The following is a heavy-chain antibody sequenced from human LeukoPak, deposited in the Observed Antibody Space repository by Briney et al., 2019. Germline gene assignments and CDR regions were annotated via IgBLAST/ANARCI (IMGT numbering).Heavy chain of an antibody. CDR1: GGSISSSSYY. CDR2: IYYSGST. CDR3: ARGRELGIQLWSYGGNWFDP. V-gene: IGHV4-39*07. J-gene: IGHJ5*02. Sequence: PSETLSLTCTVSGGSISSSSYYWGWIRQPPGKGLEWIGSIYYSGSTYYNPSLKSRVTISVDTSKNQFSLKLSSVTAADTAVYYCARGRELGIQLWSYGGNWFDPWGQGTLVTVSS. D-gene: IGHD5-18*01.